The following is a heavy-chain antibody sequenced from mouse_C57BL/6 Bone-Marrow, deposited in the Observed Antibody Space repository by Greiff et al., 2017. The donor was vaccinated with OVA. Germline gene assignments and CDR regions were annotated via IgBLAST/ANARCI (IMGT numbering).Heavy chain of an antibody. J-gene: IGHJ1*03. CDR1: GFSFNTYA. V-gene: IGHV10-1*01. CDR2: IRSKSNNYAT. D-gene: IGHD5-2*01. CDR3: VRNEYNNWYFDV. Sequence: EVTVVESGGGLVQPKGSLKLSCAASGFSFNTYAMNWVRQAPGKGLAWVARIRSKSNNYATYYADSVKDRFTISRDDSESMLYLQMNNLKTEDTAMYYCVRNEYNNWYFDVWGTGTTVTVSS.